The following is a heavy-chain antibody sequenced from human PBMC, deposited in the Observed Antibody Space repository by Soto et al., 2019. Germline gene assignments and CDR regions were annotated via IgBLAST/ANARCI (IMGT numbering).Heavy chain of an antibody. CDR1: GFTFSSYA. Sequence: GGSLRLSCAASGFTFSSYAMHWVRQAPGKGLEWVAVISYDGSNKYYADSVKGRFTISRDNSKNTLYLQMNSLRAEDTAVYYCAREGLEIVVYSFDYWGQGTLVTVSS. CDR3: AREGLEIVVYSFDY. V-gene: IGHV3-30-3*01. J-gene: IGHJ4*02. CDR2: ISYDGSNK. D-gene: IGHD3-22*01.